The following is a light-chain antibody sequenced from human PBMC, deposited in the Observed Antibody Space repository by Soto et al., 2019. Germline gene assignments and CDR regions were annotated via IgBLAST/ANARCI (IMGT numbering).Light chain of an antibody. CDR1: GSDVGAYNY. J-gene: IGLJ2*01. CDR2: EVT. V-gene: IGLV2-14*01. CDR3: SSYTSSSTPVV. Sequence: QSALTQPASVSGSPGQSITISCTGSGSDVGAYNYVSWYQQHPDKAPKLLIFEVTNRPSGVSDRFSGSKSGNTASLTISSLQAEDDADYYCSSYTSSSTPVVFGGGTKLTVL.